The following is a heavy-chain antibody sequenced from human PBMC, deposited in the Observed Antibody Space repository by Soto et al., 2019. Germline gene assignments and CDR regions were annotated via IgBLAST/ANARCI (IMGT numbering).Heavy chain of an antibody. CDR2: ILHSGST. D-gene: IGHD2-2*01. J-gene: IGHJ6*02. Sequence: PSETLSLTCSVSSGSVSISTYYWAWVRQTPGKGLEWLGSILHSGSTYYNPSLKSRLTLSVDTSEDQFSLNLSSVTATDTGVYYCATLPAAMYFYGSDVWGPGTTVTVS. CDR3: ATLPAAMYFYGSDV. V-gene: IGHV4-39*01. CDR1: SGSVSISTYY.